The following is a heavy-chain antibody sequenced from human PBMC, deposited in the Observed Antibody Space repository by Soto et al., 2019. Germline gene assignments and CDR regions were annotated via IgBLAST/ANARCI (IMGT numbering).Heavy chain of an antibody. D-gene: IGHD5-18*01. CDR3: ARVASYGPGADY. CDR2: IIPIFGTA. V-gene: IGHV1-69*13. J-gene: IGHJ4*02. CDR1: GGTFSSYA. Sequence: SVKVSCKASGGTFSSYAISWVRQAPGQGLEWMGGIIPIFGTANYAQKFQGRVTITADESTSTAYMELSSLRSEDTAVYYCARVASYGPGADYWGQGTLVTVSS.